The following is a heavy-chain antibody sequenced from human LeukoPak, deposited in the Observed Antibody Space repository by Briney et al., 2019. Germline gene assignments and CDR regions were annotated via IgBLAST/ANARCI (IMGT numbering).Heavy chain of an antibody. D-gene: IGHD3-22*01. CDR2: IYSGST. V-gene: IGHV4-39*07. Sequence: SETLSLTCTVSGGSISSSSNYWGWIRQPPGKGLEWIGSIYSGSTYYKPSLKSRVTIAVDTSKNQFSLKLTSVTAADTAVYYCARGSYYDRPSRSRVEYWGQGTLVTVSS. CDR3: ARGSYYDRPSRSRVEY. J-gene: IGHJ4*02. CDR1: GGSISSSSNY.